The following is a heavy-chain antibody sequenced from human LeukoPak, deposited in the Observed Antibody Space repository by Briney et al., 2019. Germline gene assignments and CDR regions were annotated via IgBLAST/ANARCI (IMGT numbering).Heavy chain of an antibody. J-gene: IGHJ1*01. CDR1: GGSFSGYY. V-gene: IGHV4-34*01. Sequence: SETLSLTCAVYGGSFSGYYWSWIRQPPGEGLEWIGEINHSGSTNYNPSLKSRVTISVDTSKNQFSLKLSSVTAADTAVYYCARGRDIVVVPAANAEYFQHWGQGTLVTVSS. CDR3: ARGRDIVVVPAANAEYFQH. D-gene: IGHD2-2*01. CDR2: INHSGST.